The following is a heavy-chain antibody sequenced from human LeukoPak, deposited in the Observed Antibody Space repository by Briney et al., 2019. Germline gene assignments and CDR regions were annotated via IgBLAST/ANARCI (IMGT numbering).Heavy chain of an antibody. CDR3: ARGGWNYVFNY. CDR2: ISSSGSTI. J-gene: IGHJ4*02. V-gene: IGHV3-48*03. Sequence: GGSLRLSCAASGFTFNAYEMNWVRQAPGKGLEWVSYISSSGSTIYYADYVKGRFTISRDNAKNSLYLQMNSLRAEATAVYYCARGGWNYVFNYWGQGTLVTVSS. CDR1: GFTFNAYE. D-gene: IGHD1-7*01.